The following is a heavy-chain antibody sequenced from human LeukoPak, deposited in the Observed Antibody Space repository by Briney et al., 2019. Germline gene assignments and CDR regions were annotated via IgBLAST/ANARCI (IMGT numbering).Heavy chain of an antibody. CDR3: ARGATRSSSRVPAYYYYMDV. D-gene: IGHD2-2*01. V-gene: IGHV4-34*01. Sequence: HPSETLSLTCAVYGGYFSGYYWSWIRQPPGKGLEWIGEINHSGSTNYNPSLKSRVTISVDTSKNQFSLKLSSVTAADTAVYYCARGATRSSSRVPAYYYYMDVWGKGTTVTVSS. CDR2: INHSGST. J-gene: IGHJ6*03. CDR1: GGYFSGYY.